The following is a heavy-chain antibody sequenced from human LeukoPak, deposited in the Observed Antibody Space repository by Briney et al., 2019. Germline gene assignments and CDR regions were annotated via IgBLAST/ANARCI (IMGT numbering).Heavy chain of an antibody. CDR1: GFTFSSYA. D-gene: IGHD6-13*01. V-gene: IGHV3-23*01. Sequence: PGGSLRLSCAASGFTFSSYAMSWVRQAPGKGLEWVSTINDNGVNTYYAHSVKGRFTISRDNSKNTLYLQMHSLRAEDTAVYYCAKDNVAAAGRYFDYWGQGTLVTVSS. J-gene: IGHJ4*02. CDR3: AKDNVAAAGRYFDY. CDR2: INDNGVNT.